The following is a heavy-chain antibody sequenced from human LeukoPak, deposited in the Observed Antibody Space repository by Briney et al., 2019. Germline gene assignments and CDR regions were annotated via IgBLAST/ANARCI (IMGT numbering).Heavy chain of an antibody. Sequence: PGGSLRLSCAASGFTFSNYSMNWVRQAPGKGLEWVSSISSSSSYIYYADSVKGRFTISRDNAKNSLYLQMNSLRAEDTAVYYCARKGAWDGDYVVLEPWGQGTLVTVSS. CDR2: ISSSSSYI. CDR1: GFTFSNYS. D-gene: IGHD4-17*01. J-gene: IGHJ5*02. V-gene: IGHV3-21*01. CDR3: ARKGAWDGDYVVLEP.